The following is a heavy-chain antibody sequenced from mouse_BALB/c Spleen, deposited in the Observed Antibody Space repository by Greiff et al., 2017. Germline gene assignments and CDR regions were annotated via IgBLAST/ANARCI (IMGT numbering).Heavy chain of an antibody. CDR2: IYPGDGDT. Sequence: QVQLKESGPELVKPGASVKISCKASGYAFSSSWMNWVKQRPGQGLEWIGRIYPGDGDTNYNGKFKGKATLTADKSSSTAYMQLSSLTSVDSAVYFCARGYDYAMDYWGQGTSVTVSS. D-gene: IGHD2-14*01. V-gene: IGHV1-82*01. J-gene: IGHJ4*01. CDR1: GYAFSSSW. CDR3: ARGYDYAMDY.